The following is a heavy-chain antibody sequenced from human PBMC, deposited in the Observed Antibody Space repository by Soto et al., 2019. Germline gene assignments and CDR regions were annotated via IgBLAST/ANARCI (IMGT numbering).Heavy chain of an antibody. Sequence: SVTLSLTCTVSGGSISSGDYSLSWVRQHPGKGLEWIGYIYSIGSTYYNPSLKSRLSISVDTSKNQFSLKLTSLTAADTAVYYCARAVGGDHFDYWGQGTLVTVSS. D-gene: IGHD3-16*01. CDR3: ARAVGGDHFDY. V-gene: IGHV4-31*03. J-gene: IGHJ4*02. CDR1: GGSISSGDYS. CDR2: IYSIGST.